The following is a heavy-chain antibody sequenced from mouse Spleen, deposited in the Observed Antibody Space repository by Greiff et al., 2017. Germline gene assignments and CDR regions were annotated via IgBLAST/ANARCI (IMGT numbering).Heavy chain of an antibody. CDR3: ARSRAVVDAMDY. J-gene: IGHJ4*01. V-gene: IGHV1-85*01. CDR2: TYPRDGST. D-gene: IGHD1-1*01. CDR1: GYTFTSYD. Sequence: QVQLQQSGPELVKPGASVKLSCKASGYTFTSYDINWVKQRPGQGLEWIGWTYPRDGSTKYNEKFKGKATLTVDTSSSTAYMELHSLTSEDSAVYFCARSRAVVDAMDYWGQGTSVTVSS.